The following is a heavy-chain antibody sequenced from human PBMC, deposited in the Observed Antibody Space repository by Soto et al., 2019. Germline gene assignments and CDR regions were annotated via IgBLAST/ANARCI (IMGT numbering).Heavy chain of an antibody. Sequence: KSSETLSLTCTVSGGSISGYYWSWIRQPPGKGLEWIAYIFYGGSTNYNPSLKSRVTLSGDTSKNQFSLKLSSVTAADTAVYYCARDATTRGIDAFDIWGQGTRVTVSS. CDR2: IFYGGST. CDR1: GGSISGYY. J-gene: IGHJ3*02. CDR3: ARDATTRGIDAFDI. D-gene: IGHD4-17*01. V-gene: IGHV4-59*01.